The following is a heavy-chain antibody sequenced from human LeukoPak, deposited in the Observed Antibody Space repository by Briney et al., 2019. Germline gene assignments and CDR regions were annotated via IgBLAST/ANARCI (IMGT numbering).Heavy chain of an antibody. V-gene: IGHV1-69*13. J-gene: IGHJ4*02. CDR3: ATRYNWNGGY. CDR2: IIPIFGTA. Sequence: ASVKVSCKTSGGTFSSYAISWVRQAPGQGLEWMGGIIPIFGTANYAQKFQGRVTITADESTSTAYMELSSLRSEDTAVYYCATRYNWNGGYWGQGTLVTVSS. CDR1: GGTFSSYA. D-gene: IGHD1-20*01.